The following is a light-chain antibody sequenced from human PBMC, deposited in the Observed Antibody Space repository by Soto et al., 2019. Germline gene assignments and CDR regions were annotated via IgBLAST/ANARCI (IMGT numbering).Light chain of an antibody. CDR1: NSNIGRNT. CDR3: AAWYESPNVPV. Sequence: QSVLTQPPSASGTPGQRVTISCSGSNSNIGRNTVNWYQQRPGAAPNLLIYRNNERPSGVPDRFSGSKSGTSASLDISGLQSEGEADYYCAAWYESPNVPVFGGGTKRTVL. CDR2: RNN. V-gene: IGLV1-44*01. J-gene: IGLJ2*01.